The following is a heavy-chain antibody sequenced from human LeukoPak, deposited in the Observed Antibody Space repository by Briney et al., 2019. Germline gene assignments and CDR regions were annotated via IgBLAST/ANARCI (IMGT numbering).Heavy chain of an antibody. Sequence: GAPRLSWATSGFTFNNHCKHRVRQAPGQGLEWVAVIWYDGSNKYYADSVKGRFTISRDNSKNTVYLQMNSLSAEDTALYYCAKARGYSSSSSFDYWGQGTLVTVSS. V-gene: IGHV3-33*06. J-gene: IGHJ4*02. CDR2: IWYDGSNK. D-gene: IGHD6-13*01. CDR3: AKARGYSSSSSFDY. CDR1: GFTFNNHC.